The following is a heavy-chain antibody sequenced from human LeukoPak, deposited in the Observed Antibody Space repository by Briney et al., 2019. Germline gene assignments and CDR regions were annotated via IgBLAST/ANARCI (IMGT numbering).Heavy chain of an antibody. CDR2: ISAYNGNT. J-gene: IGHJ4*02. Sequence: ASVKVSCKASGYTFTSYGISWVRQAPGQGLEWMGWISAYNGNTNYAQKLQGRVTMTTDTSTSTAYMKLRSLRSDDTAVYYCARDLREYSSGWYPFDYWGQGTLVTVSS. CDR1: GYTFTSYG. V-gene: IGHV1-18*01. D-gene: IGHD6-19*01. CDR3: ARDLREYSSGWYPFDY.